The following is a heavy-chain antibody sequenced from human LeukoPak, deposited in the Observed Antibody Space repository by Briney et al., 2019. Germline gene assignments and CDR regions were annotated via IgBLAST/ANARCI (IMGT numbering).Heavy chain of an antibody. CDR3: ARDRRGKDY. Sequence: GGSLRLSCAASGFTFSSYWVSWVRQAPGKGLEGVANINEDGSEEHSVDSVKGRFTISRDNVENSQHLQIEGRRAEDTAVYYCARDRRGKDYWGQGTLVTVSS. V-gene: IGHV3-7*04. J-gene: IGHJ4*02. CDR1: GFTFSSYW. D-gene: IGHD3-10*01. CDR2: INEDGSEE.